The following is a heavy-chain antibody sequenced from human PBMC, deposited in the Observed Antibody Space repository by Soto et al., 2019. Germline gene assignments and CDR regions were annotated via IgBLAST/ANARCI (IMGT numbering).Heavy chain of an antibody. V-gene: IGHV4-34*01. CDR3: ARGSSSWYYRWFAP. D-gene: IGHD6-13*01. CDR2: INHSGST. CDR1: GGSFSGYY. J-gene: IGHJ5*02. Sequence: SVTKSLTCAVDGGSFSGYYLRWIRKPPGKGLEWIGEINHSGSTNYNPSLKSRVTISVDTSKNQFSLKLSSVTAADTAVYYCARGSSSWYYRWFAPWGQGTLVTVSS.